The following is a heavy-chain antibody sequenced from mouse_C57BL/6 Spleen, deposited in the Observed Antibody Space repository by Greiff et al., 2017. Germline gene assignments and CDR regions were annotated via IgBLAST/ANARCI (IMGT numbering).Heavy chain of an antibody. J-gene: IGHJ1*03. CDR3: ARTYYGSSPGYFDV. CDR2: INPYNGGT. CDR1: GYTFTDYY. D-gene: IGHD1-1*01. V-gene: IGHV1-19*01. Sequence: DVQLQESGPVLVKPGASVKMSCKASGYTFTDYYMNWVKQSHGKSLEWIGVINPYNGGTSYNQKFKGKATLTVDKSSSTAYMELNSLTSEDSAVYYCARTYYGSSPGYFDVWGTGTTVTVSS.